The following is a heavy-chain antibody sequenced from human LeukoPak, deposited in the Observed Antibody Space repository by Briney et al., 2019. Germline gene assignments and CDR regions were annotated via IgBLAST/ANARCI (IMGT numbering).Heavy chain of an antibody. CDR1: GGTFSSYA. CDR3: ARDKSYCSGGTCYSD. V-gene: IGHV1-69*01. J-gene: IGHJ4*02. CDR2: IIPIFGTA. Sequence: GASVKVSCKASGGTFSSYAISWVRQAPGQGLEWMGGIIPIFGTANYAQKFQGRVTITADESTSTAYMELSSLRSEDTAVYYCARDKSYCSGGTCYSDWGQGTLVTVSS. D-gene: IGHD2-15*01.